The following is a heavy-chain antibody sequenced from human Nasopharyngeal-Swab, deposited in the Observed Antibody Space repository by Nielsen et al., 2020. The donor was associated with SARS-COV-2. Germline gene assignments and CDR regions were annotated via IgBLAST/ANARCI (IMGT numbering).Heavy chain of an antibody. CDR3: ASIAAAGAPGY. Sequence: RQAPGKGLEWIGSIYYSGSIYYNPSLKSRVTISVDTSKNQFSLKLSSVTAADTAVYYCASIAAAGAPGYWGQGTLVTVSS. D-gene: IGHD6-13*01. CDR2: IYYSGSI. V-gene: IGHV4-39*01. J-gene: IGHJ4*02.